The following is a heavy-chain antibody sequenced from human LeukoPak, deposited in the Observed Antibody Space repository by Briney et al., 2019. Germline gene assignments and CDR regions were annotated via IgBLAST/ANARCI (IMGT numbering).Heavy chain of an antibody. Sequence: SETLSLTCTVSGGSISSYHWSWIRQPPGEGLESIGYIYSSGSTHYNPSLKSRVTISVDTSKNQFSLKLSSVTAADTAVYYCARARNYYDSSGFYYEGDAFDIWGQGTMVTVSS. D-gene: IGHD3-22*01. CDR1: GGSISSYH. CDR2: IYSSGST. J-gene: IGHJ3*02. CDR3: ARARNYYDSSGFYYEGDAFDI. V-gene: IGHV4-59*01.